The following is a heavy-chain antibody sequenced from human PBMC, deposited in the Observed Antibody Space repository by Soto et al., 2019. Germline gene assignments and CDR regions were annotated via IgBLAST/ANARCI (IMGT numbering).Heavy chain of an antibody. CDR2: INYSGNT. CDR3: ARAYCRDGVRCNWFDP. J-gene: IGHJ5*02. V-gene: IGHV4-59*01. D-gene: IGHD2-15*01. CDR1: GGSMTTYY. Sequence: QVQLQESGPGLVKPSETLSLTCTVSGGSMTTYYWGWIRQPPGKGLEWIGYINYSGNTKYNSSLKSRVTISVDTSKNQFSLKLTYVTAADTAVYYCARAYCRDGVRCNWFDPWGQGTLVTVSS.